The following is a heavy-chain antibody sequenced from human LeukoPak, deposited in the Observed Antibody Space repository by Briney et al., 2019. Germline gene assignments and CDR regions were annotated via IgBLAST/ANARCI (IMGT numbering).Heavy chain of an antibody. Sequence: SETLSLTCTVSGGSISSYYWSWIRQPPGKGLEWIGYIYYSGSTNYNPSLKSRVTISVDTSKNQFSLKLSSVTPADTAVYYCARHGGSSVAYYYYYYMDVWGKGTTVTVSS. CDR2: IYYSGST. J-gene: IGHJ6*03. CDR1: GGSISSYY. V-gene: IGHV4-59*01. CDR3: ARHGGSSVAYYYYYYMDV. D-gene: IGHD6-6*01.